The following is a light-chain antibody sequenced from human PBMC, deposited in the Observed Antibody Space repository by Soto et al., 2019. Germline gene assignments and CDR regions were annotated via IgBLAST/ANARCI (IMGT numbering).Light chain of an antibody. CDR3: QQYDSSPKT. V-gene: IGKV3-20*01. J-gene: IGKJ1*01. Sequence: EVVLTQSPATMSLYPGEGATLSCRASQSVSRNYLAWYQQKPGQAPRLLIYDASSRATGVPARFSGSGSGTDFSLTISSLEPEDVAVYYCQQYDSSPKTFGQGTKVDIK. CDR2: DAS. CDR1: QSVSRNY.